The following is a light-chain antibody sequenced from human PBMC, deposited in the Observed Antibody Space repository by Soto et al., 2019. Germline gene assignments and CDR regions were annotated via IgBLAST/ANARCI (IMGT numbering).Light chain of an antibody. CDR2: GAS. J-gene: IGKJ1*01. V-gene: IGKV3-20*01. CDR1: QSVDGIF. Sequence: EVVLTQTPGTMSLSPGEGATLSCRATQSVDGIFLAWYQQKPGRARRLLIYGASSRATGIPDTFSGSGSRTGFTLIISRLEPEDCALYYGQRQGISPRTFGHGTKVDIK. CDR3: QRQGISPRT.